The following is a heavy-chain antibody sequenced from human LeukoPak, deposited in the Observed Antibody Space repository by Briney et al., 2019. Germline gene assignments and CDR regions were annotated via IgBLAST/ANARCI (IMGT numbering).Heavy chain of an antibody. CDR1: GGSISSYY. Sequence: SETLSLTCTVSGGSISSYYWSWIRQPPGKGLEWIGYIYYSGSTNYNPSLKSRVTISVDTSKNQFSLKLSSVTAADTAVYYCARVGYSYGINWFDPWGQGTLVTVSS. D-gene: IGHD5-18*01. CDR3: ARVGYSYGINWFDP. J-gene: IGHJ5*02. V-gene: IGHV4-59*01. CDR2: IYYSGST.